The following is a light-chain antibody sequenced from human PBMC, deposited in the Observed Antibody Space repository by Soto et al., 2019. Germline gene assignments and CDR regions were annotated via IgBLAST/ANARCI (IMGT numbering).Light chain of an antibody. CDR2: DAS. CDR3: QQRSNWPRT. Sequence: EIVLTQSPATLSLSPGERATLSCRASQSVSSYLAWYQQKHGQAPRLLIYDASNRATGIPARFSGSGSGTDFTLTISSLEPEDFAVYYCQQRSNWPRTFGQGTKLEI. V-gene: IGKV3-11*01. CDR1: QSVSSY. J-gene: IGKJ2*01.